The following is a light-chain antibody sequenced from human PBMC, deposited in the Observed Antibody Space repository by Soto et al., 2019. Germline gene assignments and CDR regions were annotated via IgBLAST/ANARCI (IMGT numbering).Light chain of an antibody. CDR1: QDISTH. V-gene: IGKV1-9*01. CDR3: QHLNTYPIT. CDR2: AAS. J-gene: IGKJ5*01. Sequence: NQLTQSPSSISASVAARLTLSCRASQDISTHLAWFAQKPGRAPQLLIYAASTLHSGVPSRFSGSGSGTDFTLTISSLQPEEFATYYCQHLNTYPITVGPGTRLEIK.